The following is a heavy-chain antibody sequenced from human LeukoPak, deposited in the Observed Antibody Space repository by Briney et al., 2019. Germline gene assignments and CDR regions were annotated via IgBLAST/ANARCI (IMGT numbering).Heavy chain of an antibody. CDR1: GFTFSNYA. J-gene: IGHJ3*02. Sequence: GGSLRLSCAASGFTFSNYAMSWVRQAPGKGLEWVSGISGSGGSTYYADSVKGRFTISRDNSKNTLYLQMNSLRAEDTAVYYCARVKKVYGDYDAFDIWGQGTMVTVSS. CDR2: ISGSGGST. D-gene: IGHD4-17*01. V-gene: IGHV3-23*01. CDR3: ARVKKVYGDYDAFDI.